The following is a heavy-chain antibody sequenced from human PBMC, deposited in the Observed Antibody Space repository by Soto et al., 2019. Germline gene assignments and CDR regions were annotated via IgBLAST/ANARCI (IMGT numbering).Heavy chain of an antibody. D-gene: IGHD3-10*01. CDR2: ISSSSSYI. CDR3: AIDRGGDLKAFDI. J-gene: IGHJ3*02. CDR1: GFTFSSYS. Sequence: EVQLVESGGGLVKPGGSLRLSCAASGFTFSSYSMNWVRQAPGKGLEWVSSISSSSSYIYYADSVKGRFTISRDNAKNSLHLQMNSLRAEDTAVYYWAIDRGGDLKAFDIWGQGTMVTFSS. V-gene: IGHV3-21*01.